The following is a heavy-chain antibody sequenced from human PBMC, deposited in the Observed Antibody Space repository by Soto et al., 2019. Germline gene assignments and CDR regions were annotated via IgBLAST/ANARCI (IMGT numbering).Heavy chain of an antibody. CDR3: ATFYGDIAG. J-gene: IGHJ4*02. V-gene: IGHV3-30*03. CDR2: ISYDGSNK. D-gene: IGHD4-17*01. CDR1: GFTFSSYG. Sequence: ESGGGVVQPGRSLRLSCAASGFTFSSYGMHWVRQAPGKGLEWVAVISYDGSNKYYADSVKGRFTISRDNSKNTLYLQMNSLRAEDTAVYYCATFYGDIAGWGQGTLVTVSS.